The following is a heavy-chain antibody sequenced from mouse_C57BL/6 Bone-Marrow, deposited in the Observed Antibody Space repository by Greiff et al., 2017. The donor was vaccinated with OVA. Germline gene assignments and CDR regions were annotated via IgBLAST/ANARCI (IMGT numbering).Heavy chain of an antibody. J-gene: IGHJ3*01. CDR3: ARICQRGGGFAY. CDR1: GYTFTSYW. Sequence: QVQLQQPGAELVKPGASVKLSCKASGYTFTSYWMHWVKQRPGQGLEWIGMIHPNSGSTNYNEKFKSKATLTVDKSSSTAYLQLSSLTSEDSAVYYCARICQRGGGFAYWGQGTLVTVSA. D-gene: IGHD1-1*02. CDR2: IHPNSGST. V-gene: IGHV1-64*01.